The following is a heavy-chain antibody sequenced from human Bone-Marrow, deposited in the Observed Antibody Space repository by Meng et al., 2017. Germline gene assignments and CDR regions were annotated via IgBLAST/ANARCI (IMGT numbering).Heavy chain of an antibody. CDR3: ATASRNYYDSSGYSFDP. Sequence: ASVKVSCKASGYTFTGYYMHWVRQAPGQGLEWMGRINPNSGGTNYAQKFQGRVTMTEDTSTDTAYMELSSLRSEDTAVYYCATASRNYYDSSGYSFDPWGQGTLVTVSS. V-gene: IGHV1-2*06. CDR2: INPNSGGT. D-gene: IGHD3-22*01. CDR1: GYTFTGYY. J-gene: IGHJ5*02.